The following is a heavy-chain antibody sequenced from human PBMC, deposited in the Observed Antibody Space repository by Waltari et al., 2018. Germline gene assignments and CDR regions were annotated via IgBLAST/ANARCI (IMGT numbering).Heavy chain of an antibody. V-gene: IGHV3-30*02. CDR2: IRYDGSNK. D-gene: IGHD4-17*01. Sequence: QVQLVESGGGVVQPGGSLRLSCAASGFTFSSYGMHWVRQAPGKGLEWVAFIRYDGSNKYYADSVKGRFTISRDNSKNTLYLQMNSLRAEDTAVYYCAKLKSRSTVTNWFDPWGQGTLVTVSS. J-gene: IGHJ5*02. CDR1: GFTFSSYG. CDR3: AKLKSRSTVTNWFDP.